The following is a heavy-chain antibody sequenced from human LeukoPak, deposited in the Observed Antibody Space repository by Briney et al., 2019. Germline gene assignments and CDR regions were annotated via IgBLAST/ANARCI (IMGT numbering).Heavy chain of an antibody. CDR1: GGIFSSYA. CDR2: IIPIFGTA. V-gene: IGHV1-69*05. D-gene: IGHD6-13*01. CDR3: ARGRSSWSNLYYFDY. J-gene: IGHJ4*02. Sequence: SVKVSCKASGGIFSSYAISWVRQAPGQGLEWMVRIIPIFGTANYAQKFQGRVTITTDESTSTAYMELSSLRSEDTAVYYCARGRSSWSNLYYFDYWDQGTLVTVSS.